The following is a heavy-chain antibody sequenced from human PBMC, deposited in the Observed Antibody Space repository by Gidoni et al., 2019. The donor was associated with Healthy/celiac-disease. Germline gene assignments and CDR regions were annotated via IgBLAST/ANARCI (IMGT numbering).Heavy chain of an antibody. J-gene: IGHJ4*02. V-gene: IGHV1-69*01. CDR2: IIPIFGTA. CDR1: GGTFSSYA. CDR3: GLGYCSGGSCYSGDY. Sequence: QVQLVQSGAEVQKPGSSVQVSCTAAGGTFSSYAISWVRQAPGQGLEWMGGIIPIFGTANYAQKLQGRVMITADDSTSTAYMVRSSLRSEDTAVYYCGLGYCSGGSCYSGDYWGQGTLVTVSS. D-gene: IGHD2-15*01.